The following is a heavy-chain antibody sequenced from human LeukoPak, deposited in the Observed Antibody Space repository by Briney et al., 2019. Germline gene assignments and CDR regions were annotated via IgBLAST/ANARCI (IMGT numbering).Heavy chain of an antibody. CDR3: AKNRRDGDYYYYYGMDV. J-gene: IGHJ6*02. V-gene: IGHV3-9*01. Sequence: PGRSLRLSCAASGFTFDDYAMHWVRQAPGKGLEWVSGISWNGGSIGYADSVKGRFTISRDNSKNTLYLQMNSLRAEDTAVYYCAKNRRDGDYYYYYGMDVWGQGTTVTVSS. CDR1: GFTFDDYA. CDR2: ISWNGGSI. D-gene: IGHD2-8*01.